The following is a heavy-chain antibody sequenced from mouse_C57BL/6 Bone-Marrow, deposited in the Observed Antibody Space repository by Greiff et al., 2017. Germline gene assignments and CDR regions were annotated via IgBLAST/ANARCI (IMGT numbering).Heavy chain of an antibody. D-gene: IGHD1-1*01. CDR2: IYPRDGST. V-gene: IGHV1-85*01. J-gene: IGHJ1*03. CDR3: AIFEFGGSSGDWYFDV. Sequence: QVQLQQSGPELVKPGASVKLSCKASGYTFTSYDINWVKQRPGQGLEWIGWIYPRDGSTKYNEKFKGKATLTVDTSSSTAYMELHSLTSEDSAVYFCAIFEFGGSSGDWYFDVWGTGTTVTVSS. CDR1: GYTFTSYD.